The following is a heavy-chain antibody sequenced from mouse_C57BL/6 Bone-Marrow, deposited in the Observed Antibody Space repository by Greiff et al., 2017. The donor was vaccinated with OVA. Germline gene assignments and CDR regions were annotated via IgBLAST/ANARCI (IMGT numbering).Heavy chain of an antibody. CDR2: ISGGGGNT. Sequence: EVQVVESGGGLVKPGGSLKLSCAASGFTFSSYTMSWVRQTPEKRLEWVATISGGGGNTYYPDSVKGRFTNSRDNAKNTLYLQMSSLRSEDTALYYCARHGGDYWGQGTTLTVSS. J-gene: IGHJ2*01. CDR1: GFTFSSYT. V-gene: IGHV5-9*01. CDR3: ARHGGDY.